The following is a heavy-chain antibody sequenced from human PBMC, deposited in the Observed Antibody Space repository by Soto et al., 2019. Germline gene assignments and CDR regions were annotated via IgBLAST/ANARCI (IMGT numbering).Heavy chain of an antibody. CDR3: AGVIDATTVTSLDY. CDR2: INDDNGNT. V-gene: IGHV1-3*01. J-gene: IGHJ4*02. Sequence: QVQLVQSGAEVKKPGASVKVSCKASGYTFSGSVMHWVRQAPGQGLEWMGWINDDNGNTKYSQKFQGRVTITWDTSACIAATEVRSLRSGDPAIYYCAGVIDATTVTSLDYWGQGTLVPVSS. CDR1: GYTFSGSV. D-gene: IGHD4-17*01.